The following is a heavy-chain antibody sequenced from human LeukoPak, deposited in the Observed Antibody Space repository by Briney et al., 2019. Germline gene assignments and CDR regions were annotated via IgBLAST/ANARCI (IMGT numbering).Heavy chain of an antibody. CDR2: ISYDGSNK. Sequence: GGSLRLSCAASGFTFSSYAMHWVRQAPGKGLEGVAVISYDGSNKYYADSVKGRFTISRDNSKNTLYLQMNSLRAEDTAVYYCARSRSPGYSSGWFNYWGQGTLVTVSS. D-gene: IGHD6-19*01. J-gene: IGHJ4*02. CDR1: GFTFSSYA. CDR3: ARSRSPGYSSGWFNY. V-gene: IGHV3-30-3*01.